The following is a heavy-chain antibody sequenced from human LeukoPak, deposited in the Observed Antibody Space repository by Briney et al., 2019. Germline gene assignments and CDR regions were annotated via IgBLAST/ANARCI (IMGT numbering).Heavy chain of an antibody. CDR1: GFSFSGYW. V-gene: IGHV3-7*01. CDR3: ARNLAVNWFAP. D-gene: IGHD3-16*01. CDR2: INQDGGEN. Sequence: GGSLRLSCAASGFSFSGYWMTWVRQAPGKGLEWVANINQDGGENYYLDSVKGRFTISRDNAKNSLYLQINSLRPEDTAVYYCARNLAVNWFAPWGQGTLVTVSS. J-gene: IGHJ5*02.